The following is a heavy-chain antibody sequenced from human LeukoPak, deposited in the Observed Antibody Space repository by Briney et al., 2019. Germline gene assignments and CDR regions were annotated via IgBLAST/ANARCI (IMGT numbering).Heavy chain of an antibody. CDR3: ARVRTDYYFDY. V-gene: IGHV1-69*05. CDR2: IIPIFGTA. J-gene: IGHJ4*02. D-gene: IGHD1-1*01. Sequence: ASVKVSCKASGGTFSSYAISWVRQAPGQGLEWMGGIIPIFGTANYAQKFQGRVTMTRNTSISTAYMELSSLRSEDTAVYYCARVRTDYYFDYWGQGTLVTVSS. CDR1: GGTFSSYA.